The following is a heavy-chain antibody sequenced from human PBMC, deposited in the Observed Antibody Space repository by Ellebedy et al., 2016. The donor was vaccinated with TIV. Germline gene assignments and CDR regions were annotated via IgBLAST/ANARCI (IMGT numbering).Heavy chain of an antibody. J-gene: IGHJ3*02. D-gene: IGHD3-10*01. CDR2: ISAPATST. V-gene: IGHV3-23*01. CDR3: AKEGMGFGESNAFDI. Sequence: GESLKISXKVSGFIFSSYVMSWVRQAPGKGLEWVSRISAPATSTYYADSVRGRFAISGDNSKNTLYLQMDSLRADDTAVYYCAKEGMGFGESNAFDIWGRGTMVTVSS. CDR1: GFIFSSYV.